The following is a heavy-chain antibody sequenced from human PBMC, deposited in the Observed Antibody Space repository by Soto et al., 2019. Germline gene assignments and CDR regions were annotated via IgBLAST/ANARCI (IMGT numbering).Heavy chain of an antibody. CDR2: INAGNGNT. V-gene: IGHV1-3*01. CDR3: ARWLGDGSGGSCYGNDY. CDR1: GYTFTSYA. J-gene: IGHJ4*02. D-gene: IGHD2-15*01. Sequence: ASVKVSCKASGYTFTSYAMHWVRQAPGQRLEWMGWINAGNGNTKYSQKFQGRVTITRDTSASTAYMELSSLRSEDTAVYYCARWLGDGSGGSCYGNDYGGKGPLVTVPS.